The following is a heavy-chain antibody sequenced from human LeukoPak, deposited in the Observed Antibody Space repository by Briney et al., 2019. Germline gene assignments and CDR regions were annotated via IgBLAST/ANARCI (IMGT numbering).Heavy chain of an antibody. CDR3: AKGSDFWSGYQGFDP. V-gene: IGHV3-43*02. D-gene: IGHD3-3*01. Sequence: GVSLRLSCAASGFTFDDYAMHWVRQAPGKGLEWVSLISGDGGSTYYADSVKGRFTISRDNSKNSLYLQMNSLRTEDTALYYCAKGSDFWSGYQGFDPWGQGTLVTVSS. CDR1: GFTFDDYA. J-gene: IGHJ5*02. CDR2: ISGDGGST.